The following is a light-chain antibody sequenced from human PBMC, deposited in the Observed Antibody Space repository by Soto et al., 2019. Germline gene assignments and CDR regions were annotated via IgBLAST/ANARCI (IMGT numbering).Light chain of an antibody. CDR2: DVS. CDR1: RSDDGGYNY. Sequence: QSVLTQPAPVSGSPGQSITICCTGTRSDDGGYNYVSWYQQHPGKAPKNMIYDVSNRPSGVSNRFSGSKSGNTASLTISGLQAEDEADYYRSSYTSSSTLFGTGNKVTV. J-gene: IGLJ1*01. V-gene: IGLV2-14*01. CDR3: SSYTSSSTL.